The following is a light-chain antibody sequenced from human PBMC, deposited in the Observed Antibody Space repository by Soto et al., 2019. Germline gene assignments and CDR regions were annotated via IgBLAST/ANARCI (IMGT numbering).Light chain of an antibody. CDR1: QSISGY. Sequence: EIVLTQSPATLSLSPGERATLAFRASQSISGYLGWYQQKPGQAPRLLIYADSNRATGSPARFSGSGAGRDFTLTISSLEPEDFSVYYCQQRYNWPITFGQGTRLEI. CDR3: QQRYNWPIT. V-gene: IGKV3-11*02. CDR2: ADS. J-gene: IGKJ5*01.